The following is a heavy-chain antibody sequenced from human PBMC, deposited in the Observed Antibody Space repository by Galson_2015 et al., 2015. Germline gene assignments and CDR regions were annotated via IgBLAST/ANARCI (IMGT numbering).Heavy chain of an antibody. V-gene: IGHV3-30*18. D-gene: IGHD4-17*01. J-gene: IGHJ5*02. CDR3: AKGYGDYAT. CDR1: GFTFSSYG. CDR2: ISYDGSNK. Sequence: SLRLSCAASGFTFSSYGMHWVRQAPGKGLEWVAVISYDGSNKYYADSVKGRFTISRDNSKNTLYLQMNSLRAEDTAVYYCAKGYGDYATWGQGTLVTVSS.